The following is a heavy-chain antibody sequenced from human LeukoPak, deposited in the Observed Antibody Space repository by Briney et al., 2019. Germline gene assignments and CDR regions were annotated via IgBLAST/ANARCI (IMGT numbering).Heavy chain of an antibody. V-gene: IGHV4-59*01. CDR1: GGSISSYY. J-gene: IGHJ3*02. Sequence: SETLSLTCTVSGGSISSYYWSWIRQPPGKGLEWIGYIYYSGSTNYNPSLKSRVTISVDTSKNQFSLKLSSVTAADTAVYYCARAARLEWLLYSPGAFDIWGQGTMVTVSS. CDR2: IYYSGST. CDR3: ARAARLEWLLYSPGAFDI. D-gene: IGHD3-3*01.